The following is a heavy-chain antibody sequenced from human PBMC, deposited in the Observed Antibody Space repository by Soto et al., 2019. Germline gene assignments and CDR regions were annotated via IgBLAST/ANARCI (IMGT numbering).Heavy chain of an antibody. D-gene: IGHD1-1*01. CDR2: ITGSGDST. V-gene: IGHV3-23*01. CDR3: AKELRHAYNLAYFAH. J-gene: IGHJ4*02. Sequence: LRLSCAASGFTFKSYAVIWVRQAPGKGLEWVSVITGSGDSTYYADSVKGRFTISRDNSKNTLYLQMNSLRAEDTAVYYCAKELRHAYNLAYFAHWGQGTLVTVSS. CDR1: GFTFKSYA.